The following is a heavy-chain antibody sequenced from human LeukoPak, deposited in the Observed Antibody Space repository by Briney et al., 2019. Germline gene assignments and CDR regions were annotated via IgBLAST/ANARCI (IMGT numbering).Heavy chain of an antibody. CDR1: GFTVSSSY. J-gene: IGHJ4*02. CDR2: IHSGGKT. V-gene: IGHV3-53*01. CDR3: AKSKGLGTSSSLGY. Sequence: PGGSLRLSCAASGFTVSSSYMSWVRQAPGKGLEWVSVIHSGGKTYYADSVKGRFSISRDNSKNTLYLQMNSLRADDTAVYYCAKSKGLGTSSSLGYWGQGTLVTVSP. D-gene: IGHD6-13*01.